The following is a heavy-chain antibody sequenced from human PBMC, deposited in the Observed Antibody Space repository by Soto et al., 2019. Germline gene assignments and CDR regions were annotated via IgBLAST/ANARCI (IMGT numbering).Heavy chain of an antibody. CDR1: GFTFSTYS. V-gene: IGHV3-48*02. CDR2: TSDDSGTI. Sequence: EVQLVESGGGFVQPGGSLRLSCAASGFTFSTYSMHWVRQAPGKGLEWVSYTSDDSGTIYYADSVKGRFTISRDNAKNSVYLQMNSLRDDDTATYYCAREPSGGDDYGDPRESWGQGTLVTVSS. CDR3: AREPSGGDDYGDPRES. J-gene: IGHJ5*02. D-gene: IGHD4-17*01.